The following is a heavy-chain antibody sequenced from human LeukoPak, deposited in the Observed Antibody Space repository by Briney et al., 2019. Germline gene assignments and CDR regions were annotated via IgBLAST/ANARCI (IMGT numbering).Heavy chain of an antibody. CDR1: GYSISSGDY. CDR2: IYHSGRT. Sequence: SETLSLTCTVSGYSISSGDYWGWIRQPPGKGPEWIGSIYHSGRTYYNPSLKSRVTISVDTSKNQVSLILTSVTAADTAVYYCARDSGSSSRYGKGSSRYYYMDVWGKGTTVTVSS. J-gene: IGHJ6*03. CDR3: ARDSGSSSRYGKGSSRYYYMDV. D-gene: IGHD6-13*01. V-gene: IGHV4-38-2*02.